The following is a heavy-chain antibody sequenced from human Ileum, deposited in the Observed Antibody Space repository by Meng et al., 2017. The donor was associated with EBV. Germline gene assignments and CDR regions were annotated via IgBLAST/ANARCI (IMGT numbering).Heavy chain of an antibody. J-gene: IGHJ4*02. CDR2: IFHSGST. CDR3: ARSPYSGSALPFFDY. CDR1: GGSISSSHW. D-gene: IGHD1-26*01. V-gene: IGHV4-4*02. Sequence: QVELQESGPGLVKPSGTLSLTCAVSGGSISSSHWWSWVRQPPGKGLEWIGEIFHSGSTNYNPSLKSRVSISGDTSNKQFSLKLTSVTAADTAVYYCARSPYSGSALPFFDYWGQGSLVTVSS.